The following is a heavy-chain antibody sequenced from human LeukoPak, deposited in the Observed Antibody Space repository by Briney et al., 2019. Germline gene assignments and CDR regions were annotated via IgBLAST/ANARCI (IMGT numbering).Heavy chain of an antibody. J-gene: IGHJ4*02. V-gene: IGHV4-61*02. Sequence: PSQTLSLTCTVSGGSISSGSYYWSWLRQPAGKGLEWIGRIYTSGSTNYNPSLKSRVTISVDTSKNQFSLKLSSVTAADTAVYYCARGVAARGVDYWGQGTLVTVSS. CDR3: ARGVAARGVDY. CDR2: IYTSGST. D-gene: IGHD6-6*01. CDR1: GGSISSGSYY.